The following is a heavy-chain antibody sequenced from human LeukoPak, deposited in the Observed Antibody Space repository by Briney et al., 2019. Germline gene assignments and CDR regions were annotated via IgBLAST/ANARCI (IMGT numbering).Heavy chain of an antibody. J-gene: IGHJ6*03. CDR2: LYSGGST. Sequence: GGSLRLSCAASGFTVSSNYMSWVRQAPGKGLEWVSVLYSGGSTYYADSMKGRFTISRDNSKLTLYIQMNSLRAEDTAVYYCARDSSGDTWNYYFYMDVWGKGTTVTVSS. CDR1: GFTVSSNY. D-gene: IGHD4-17*01. V-gene: IGHV3-66*02. CDR3: ARDSSGDTWNYYFYMDV.